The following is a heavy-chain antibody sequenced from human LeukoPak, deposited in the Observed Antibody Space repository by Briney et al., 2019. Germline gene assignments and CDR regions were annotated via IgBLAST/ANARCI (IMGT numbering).Heavy chain of an antibody. CDR3: ARGRRQLWTMVY. J-gene: IGHJ4*02. CDR2: MNPNSGNT. V-gene: IGHV1-8*01. CDR1: GYTFTSYD. D-gene: IGHD5-18*01. Sequence: ASVKVSCKASGYTFTSYDINWVRQATGQGLEWMGWMNPNSGNTGYAQKFQGRVTMTRNTSISTAYMELSSVRSEHTAVYYCARGRRQLWTMVYWGQGTLVTVSS.